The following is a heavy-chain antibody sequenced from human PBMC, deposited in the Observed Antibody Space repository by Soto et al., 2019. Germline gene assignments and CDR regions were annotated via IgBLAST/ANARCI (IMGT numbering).Heavy chain of an antibody. CDR2: ISGSGGST. J-gene: IGHJ6*02. Sequence: EVQLLESGGGLVQPGGSLRLSCAASGFTFSSYAMSWVRQAPGKGLEWVSAISGSGGSTYYADSVKGRFTISRDNSKNTLYLQMNSLRAEDTAVYYCAKDGSSSWYRVRYGMDVWGQGTTVTVSS. D-gene: IGHD6-13*01. V-gene: IGHV3-23*01. CDR3: AKDGSSSWYRVRYGMDV. CDR1: GFTFSSYA.